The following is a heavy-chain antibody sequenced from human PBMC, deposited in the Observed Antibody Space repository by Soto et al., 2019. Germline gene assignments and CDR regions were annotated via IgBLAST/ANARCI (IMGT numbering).Heavy chain of an antibody. CDR3: ARDQDYDSSGYFDY. CDR1: GFTFSDYY. D-gene: IGHD3-22*01. J-gene: IGHJ4*02. CDR2: ISSSSSYT. V-gene: IGHV3-11*05. Sequence: SLRLSCAASGFTFSDYYMSWIRQAPGKGLEWVSYISSSSSYTNYADSVKGRFTISRDNAKNSLYLQMNSLRAEDTAVYYCARDQDYDSSGYFDYWGQGTLVTVSS.